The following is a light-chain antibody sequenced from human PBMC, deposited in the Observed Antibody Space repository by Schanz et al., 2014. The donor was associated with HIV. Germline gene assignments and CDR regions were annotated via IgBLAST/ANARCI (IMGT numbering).Light chain of an antibody. V-gene: IGKV3-15*01. CDR3: QYFGNSGGT. CDR2: GAS. CDR1: QSVGTN. J-gene: IGKJ4*01. Sequence: EIVMTQSPATLSMSPGERATLSCRASQSVGTNLAWFQQKPGQAPRLLIYGASTRATGVPARFSGSGSGTEFTLTISSLEPEDFAVYFCQYFGNSGGTFGGGTKVEIK.